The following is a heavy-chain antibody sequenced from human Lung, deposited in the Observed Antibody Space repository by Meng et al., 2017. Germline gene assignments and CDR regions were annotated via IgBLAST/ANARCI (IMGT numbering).Heavy chain of an antibody. V-gene: IGHV4-30-4*01. CDR3: ARGQKGYFDL. J-gene: IGHJ2*01. Sequence: QGQLEESGPGLVQPSQPPSLTCTVSGCSISSSNYYWSWIRQPPGKGLEWSGHIYNSGSTYYNPSLKSRITISVDTSKNQFSLKLSSVTAADTAVYYCARGQKGYFDLWGRGTLVTVSS. CDR1: GCSISSSNYY. CDR2: IYNSGST.